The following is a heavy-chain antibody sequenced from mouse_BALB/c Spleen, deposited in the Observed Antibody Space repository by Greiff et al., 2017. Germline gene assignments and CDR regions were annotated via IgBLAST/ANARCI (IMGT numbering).Heavy chain of an antibody. D-gene: IGHD2-1*01. CDR1: GFTFSSFG. CDR2: ISSGSSTI. CDR3: VRDGNSFSLFAY. V-gene: IGHV5-17*02. J-gene: IGHJ3*01. Sequence: EVKVVESGGGLVQPGGSRKLSCAASGFTFSSFGMHWVRQAPEKGLEWVAYISSGSSTIYYADTVKGRFTISRDNPKNTLFLQMTSLRSEDTAMYYCVRDGNSFSLFAYWGQGTLVTVSA.